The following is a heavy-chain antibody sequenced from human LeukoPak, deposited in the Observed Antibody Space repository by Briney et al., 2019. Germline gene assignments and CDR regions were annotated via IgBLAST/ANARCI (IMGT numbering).Heavy chain of an antibody. CDR1: GGSISSYY. Sequence: SETLSLTCTVSGGSISSYYWSWIRQPPGKGLEWIGYIYYSGSTNYNPSLKSRVTISVDTSKSQFSLKLSSVTAADTAVYYCARGIYSGYDYGYWGQGTLVTVSS. J-gene: IGHJ4*02. D-gene: IGHD5-12*01. V-gene: IGHV4-59*01. CDR2: IYYSGST. CDR3: ARGIYSGYDYGY.